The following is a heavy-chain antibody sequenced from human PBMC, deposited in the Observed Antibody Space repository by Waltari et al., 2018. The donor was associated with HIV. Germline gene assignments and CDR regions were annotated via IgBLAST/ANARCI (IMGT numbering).Heavy chain of an antibody. Sequence: QVQLQESGPGLVKPSETLSLTRTVSGGSISSYYWSWIRQPAGKGLEWIGRIYTSGSTNYNPSLKSRVTMSVDTSKNQFSLKLSSVTAADTAVYYCARSSDSSGPDAFDIWGQGTMVTVSS. CDR3: ARSSDSSGPDAFDI. CDR1: GGSISSYY. CDR2: IYTSGST. V-gene: IGHV4-4*07. D-gene: IGHD3-22*01. J-gene: IGHJ3*02.